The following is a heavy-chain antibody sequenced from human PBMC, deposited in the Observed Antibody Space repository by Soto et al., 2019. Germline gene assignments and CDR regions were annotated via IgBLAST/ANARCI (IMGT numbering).Heavy chain of an antibody. CDR1: GFTFSGSA. CDR2: IRSKANSYAT. CDR3: TRLYDYVWGSYRPTGDYNYHGMDV. V-gene: IGHV3-73*01. Sequence: PGGSLRLSCAASGFTFSGSAMHWVRQASGKGLEWVGRIRSKANSYATAYAASVKGGFTISRDDSKNTAYLQMNSLKTEDTAVYYCTRLYDYVWGSYRPTGDYNYHGMDVWEQGTTVTVSS. J-gene: IGHJ6*01. D-gene: IGHD3-16*02.